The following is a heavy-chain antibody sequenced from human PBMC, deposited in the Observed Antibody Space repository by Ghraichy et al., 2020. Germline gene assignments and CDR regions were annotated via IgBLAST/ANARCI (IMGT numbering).Heavy chain of an antibody. Sequence: GGSLRLSCVASGLSFRNYAMNWVRQAPGKGLEWVSGISGDGIRLYYADSVKGRFIISRDNSKNTVYLQMKSLRAADTAVYYCAKGRLPGGVAWTLDSWGQGTLVAGSS. CDR1: GLSFRNYA. CDR2: ISGDGIRL. CDR3: AKGRLPGGVAWTLDS. D-gene: IGHD3/OR15-3a*01. J-gene: IGHJ5*02. V-gene: IGHV3-23*01.